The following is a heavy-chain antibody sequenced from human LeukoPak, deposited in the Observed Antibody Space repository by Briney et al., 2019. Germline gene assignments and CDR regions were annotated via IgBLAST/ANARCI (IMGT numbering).Heavy chain of an antibody. V-gene: IGHV4-39*07. D-gene: IGHD6-13*01. CDR3: WGQQLIYYFDY. J-gene: IGHJ4*02. CDR2: IYYSGST. Sequence: SETLSLTCTVSGGSISSSSYYWGWIRQPPGKGLEWIGSIYYSGSTYYNPSLKSRVTISVDTSKNQFSLKLSSVTAADTAVYYCWGQQLIYYFDYWGQGTLVTVSS. CDR1: GGSISSSSYY.